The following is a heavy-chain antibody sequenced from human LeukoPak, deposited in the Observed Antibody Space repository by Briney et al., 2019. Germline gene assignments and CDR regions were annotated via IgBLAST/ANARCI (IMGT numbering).Heavy chain of an antibody. CDR3: ARLDCSGGSCYSYYYYGMDV. D-gene: IGHD2-15*01. CDR2: IYPGDSDT. V-gene: IGHV5-51*01. CDR1: GYSFTSYW. J-gene: IGHJ6*02. Sequence: GESLKISCKGSGYSFTSYWIGWVRQMPEKGLEWMGIIYPGDSDTRYSPSFQGQVTISADKSISTAYLQWSSLKASDTAMYYCARLDCSGGSCYSYYYYGMDVWGQGTTVTVSS.